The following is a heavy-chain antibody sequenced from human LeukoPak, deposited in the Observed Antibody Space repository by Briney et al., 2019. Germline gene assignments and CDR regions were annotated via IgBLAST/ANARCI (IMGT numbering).Heavy chain of an antibody. J-gene: IGHJ4*02. CDR1: GFTFSSYA. V-gene: IGHV3-23*01. D-gene: IGHD3-22*01. Sequence: QPGGSLRLSCAASGFTFSSYAMSWVRQAPGKGLEWVSAISGSGGSTYYADSVKGRFTISRDNSKNTLYLQMNSLRAEDTAVYYCANDRLDTYYYDSSGFADYWGQGTLVTVSS. CDR3: ANDRLDTYYYDSSGFADY. CDR2: ISGSGGST.